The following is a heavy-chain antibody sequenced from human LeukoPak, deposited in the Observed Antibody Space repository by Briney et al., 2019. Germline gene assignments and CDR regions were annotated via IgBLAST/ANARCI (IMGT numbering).Heavy chain of an antibody. CDR3: ARDLTGGGNTVDPV. CDR2: ISGNSNYI. D-gene: IGHD5-12*01. CDR1: GFTFSSYS. V-gene: IGHV3-21*01. J-gene: IGHJ4*02. Sequence: GGSLRLSCEASGFTFSSYSMNWVRQAPGKGLEWVSSISGNSNYIYYADSMKGRFTISRDNAKNSLYLQMNTLTVEDTAVYYCARDLTGGGNTVDPVWGQGTLVTVSS.